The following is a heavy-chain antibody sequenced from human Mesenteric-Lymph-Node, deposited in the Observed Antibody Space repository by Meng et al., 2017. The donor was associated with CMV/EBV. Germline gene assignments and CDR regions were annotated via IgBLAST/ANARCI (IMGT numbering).Heavy chain of an antibody. CDR1: GFRFDDYG. D-gene: IGHD2-21*01. CDR3: ARVGWGNCGGDCYYFDY. CDR2: INWNGGVT. J-gene: IGHJ4*02. V-gene: IGHV3-20*04. Sequence: GESLKISCAASGFRFDDYGMNWVRQLPGKGLEWVSGINWNGGVTSYVDSVKGRFTISRDKNSLYLQMNSLRAEDTAFYYCARVGWGNCGGDCYYFDYWGQGTLVTVSS.